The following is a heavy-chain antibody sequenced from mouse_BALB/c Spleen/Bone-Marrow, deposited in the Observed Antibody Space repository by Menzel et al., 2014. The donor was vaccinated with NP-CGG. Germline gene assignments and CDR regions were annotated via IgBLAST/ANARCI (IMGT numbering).Heavy chain of an antibody. J-gene: IGHJ4*01. D-gene: IGHD2-13*01. CDR1: GFSITTNSYC. V-gene: IGHV12-1-1*01. Sequence: VQLQQSGPAVIKPSQSLSLTCIVSGFSITTNSYCWHWIRQPPGKGLEWMGRICYEGSIYYSPSIKSRSTISRDTSLKKFFIQRKSMTNGVTGIYDCAREKRQRLLAYARDFGCQGASVTGSS. CDR2: ICYEGSI. CDR3: AREKRQRLLAYARDF.